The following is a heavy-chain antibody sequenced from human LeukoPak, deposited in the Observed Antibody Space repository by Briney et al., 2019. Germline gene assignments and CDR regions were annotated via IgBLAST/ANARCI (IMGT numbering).Heavy chain of an antibody. CDR3: AISRQWLADDAFDI. D-gene: IGHD6-19*01. CDR1: GYTFTGYY. CDR2: INPNSGGK. Sequence: ASVKVSCKASGYTFTGYYMHWVRQAPGQGLEWMGRINPNSGGKNYAQKFQGRVTMTRDTSISTAYMELSRLGSDDTAVYYCAISRQWLADDAFDIWGQGTMVTVSS. V-gene: IGHV1-2*06. J-gene: IGHJ3*02.